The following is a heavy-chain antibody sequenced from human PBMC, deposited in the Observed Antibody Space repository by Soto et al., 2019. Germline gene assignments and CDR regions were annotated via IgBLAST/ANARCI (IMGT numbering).Heavy chain of an antibody. D-gene: IGHD2-2*01. CDR2: IDIGGNT. V-gene: IGHV3-66*01. CDR1: GFSVTNNY. Sequence: EVQVVESGGGLVQPGGSLRLSCAASGFSVTNNYMNWVSQDPGKGLEWVSIIDIGGNTYYADSVKDRFTISRDNSRNTLYLHMDSLRAEDTDVYYCARGRGSTGYLGREHYFNYWGQGTLVTVSP. CDR3: ARGRGSTGYLGREHYFNY. J-gene: IGHJ4*02.